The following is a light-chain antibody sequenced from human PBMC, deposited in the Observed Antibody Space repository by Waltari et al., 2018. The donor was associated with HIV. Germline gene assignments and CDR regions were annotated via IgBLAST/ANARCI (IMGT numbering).Light chain of an antibody. CDR1: RSDVGRYNL. Sequence: QSALTQPASVSGSPGQSLTISCTGTRSDVGRYNLVPWYQHHPGKAPKLIISEVSKRPAGVSNRFSGSKSGTTASLTISGLQAEDEADYHCCSYAHNDPWVFGGGTRLTVL. J-gene: IGLJ3*02. CDR2: EVS. CDR3: CSYAHNDPWV. V-gene: IGLV2-23*02.